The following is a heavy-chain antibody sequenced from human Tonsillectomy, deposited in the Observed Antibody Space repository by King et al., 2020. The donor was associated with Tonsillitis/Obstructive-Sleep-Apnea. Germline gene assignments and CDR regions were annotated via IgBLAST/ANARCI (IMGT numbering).Heavy chain of an antibody. V-gene: IGHV4-31*01. CDR3: ARVIVVNSYYYMDA. D-gene: IGHD2-15*01. CDR1: GGSISSGGYY. Sequence: QLQESGPGLVKPSQTLSLTCTVSGGSISSGGYYWSWIRQHPGKGLEWIGYIYYSGSTYYNLSLKSLVTISVDTSKNQFSLKLSSVTAAHTAVYYCARVIVVNSYYYMDAWGKGTTVTVSS. CDR2: IYYSGST. J-gene: IGHJ6*03.